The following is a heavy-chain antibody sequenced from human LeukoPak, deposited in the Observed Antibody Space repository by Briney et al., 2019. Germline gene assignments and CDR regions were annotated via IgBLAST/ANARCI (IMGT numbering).Heavy chain of an antibody. D-gene: IGHD3-9*01. CDR2: IYYTGST. Sequence: PSETLSLTCTVSGGSISSGDYYWSSIRQPPGKGLEWIGYIYYTGSTFYKSSRKSRVSISVDTSKNQFSLNLISVTAADTAVYYCARVVVLYDILTGSYKRFVFDYWGQGTLVTVSS. V-gene: IGHV4-30-4*01. CDR3: ARVVVLYDILTGSYKRFVFDY. J-gene: IGHJ4*02. CDR1: GGSISSGDYY.